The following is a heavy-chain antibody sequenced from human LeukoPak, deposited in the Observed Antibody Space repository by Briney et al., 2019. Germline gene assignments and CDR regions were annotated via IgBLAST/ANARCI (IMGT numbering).Heavy chain of an antibody. CDR3: ARADTIAAAPDY. V-gene: IGHV3-7*01. Sequence: PGGSLRLSCAASGFTFSSYWMSWVRQAPGKGLEWVANIKQDGSEKYYVDSVKGRFTISRDNAKNSLYLQMDSLRAEDTAVCYCARADTIAAAPDYWGQGTLVTVSS. CDR2: IKQDGSEK. J-gene: IGHJ4*02. CDR1: GFTFSSYW. D-gene: IGHD6-13*01.